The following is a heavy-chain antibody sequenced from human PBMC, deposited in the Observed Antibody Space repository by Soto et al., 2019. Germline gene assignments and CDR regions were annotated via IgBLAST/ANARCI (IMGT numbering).Heavy chain of an antibody. CDR1: GGSISSGDYY. Sequence: SETLSLTCTVSGGSISSGDYYWSWIRQPPGKGLEWIGYIYYSGSTYYNPSLKSRVTISVDTSKNQFSLKLSSVTAADTAVYYCARARYYDILTGYGFIVRYYFDYWGQGTLVTVSS. D-gene: IGHD3-9*01. CDR2: IYYSGST. J-gene: IGHJ4*02. V-gene: IGHV4-30-4*01. CDR3: ARARYYDILTGYGFIVRYYFDY.